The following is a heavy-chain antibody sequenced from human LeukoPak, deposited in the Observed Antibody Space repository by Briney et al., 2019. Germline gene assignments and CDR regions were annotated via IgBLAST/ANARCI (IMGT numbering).Heavy chain of an antibody. Sequence: GESLKISCKGSGYGFSSYWIGWVRQTPGKGLDWMGIIYPGDSDVRYSPSFEGPVTISADKSISTAYLQWSSLTASDTAIYYCARSGGSGYNWFDPWGQGTLVTVSS. CDR2: IYPGDSDV. J-gene: IGHJ5*02. V-gene: IGHV5-51*01. CDR3: ARSGGSGYNWFDP. D-gene: IGHD2-15*01. CDR1: GYGFSSYW.